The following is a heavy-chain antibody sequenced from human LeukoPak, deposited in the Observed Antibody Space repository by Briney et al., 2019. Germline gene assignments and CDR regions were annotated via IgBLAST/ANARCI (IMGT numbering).Heavy chain of an antibody. CDR1: GFIVSTST. D-gene: IGHD1-26*01. Sequence: GGSLRLSCAASGFIVSTSTMTWVRKAPGKGLEWVSSISISGNIIYYADSVKGRFTISRDNFRNTLYLQMNSLTAEDTALYYCAKDGGQWESPHWFDLWGQGTLVTVSA. J-gene: IGHJ5*02. CDR3: AKDGGQWESPHWFDL. V-gene: IGHV3-23*01. CDR2: ISISGNII.